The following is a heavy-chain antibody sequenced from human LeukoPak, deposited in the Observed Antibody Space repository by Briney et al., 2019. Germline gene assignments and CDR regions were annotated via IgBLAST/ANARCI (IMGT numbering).Heavy chain of an antibody. CDR1: GGSLSSGGYY. V-gene: IGHV4-31*03. CDR2: IYYSGST. Sequence: SQTLSLTCTVSGGSLSSGGYYWSWIRQHPGKGLEWIGYIYYSGSTYYNPSLKSRVTISVDTSKNQFSLKLSSVTAADTAVYYCARGGELLLRYYFDYWGQGTLVTVSS. J-gene: IGHJ4*02. D-gene: IGHD1-26*01. CDR3: ARGGELLLRYYFDY.